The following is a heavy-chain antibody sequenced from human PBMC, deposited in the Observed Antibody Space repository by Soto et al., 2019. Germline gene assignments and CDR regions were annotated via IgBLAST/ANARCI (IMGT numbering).Heavy chain of an antibody. CDR3: ARVVPYDILTGYYKGYDGMDV. J-gene: IGHJ6*02. CDR2: INAGNGNT. D-gene: IGHD3-9*01. V-gene: IGHV1-3*01. CDR1: GYTFTSYA. Sequence: ASVKVSCKASGYTFTSYAMHWVRQAPGQRLEWMGWINAGNGNTKYSQKFQGRVTITRDTSASTAYMELSSLRSEDTAVYYCARVVPYDILTGYYKGYDGMDVWGQGPTVTVYS.